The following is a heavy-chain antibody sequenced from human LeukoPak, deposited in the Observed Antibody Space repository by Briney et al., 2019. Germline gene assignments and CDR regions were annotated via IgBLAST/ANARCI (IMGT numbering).Heavy chain of an antibody. Sequence: PSETLSLTCTVSGGSISSGGYYWSWIRQHPGKGLEWIGYIFYSGSTYYNPSLKSRVTISVDTSKNQFSLKLSSVTAADTAVYYCARDSMSSSPQGGGYYYYGMDVWGQGTTVTVSS. V-gene: IGHV4-31*03. CDR1: GGSISSGGYY. CDR2: IFYSGST. D-gene: IGHD6-13*01. CDR3: ARDSMSSSPQGGGYYYYGMDV. J-gene: IGHJ6*02.